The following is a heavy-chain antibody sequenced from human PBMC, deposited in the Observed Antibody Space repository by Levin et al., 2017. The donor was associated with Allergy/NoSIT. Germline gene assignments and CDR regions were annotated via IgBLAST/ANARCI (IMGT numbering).Heavy chain of an antibody. D-gene: IGHD3-10*01. J-gene: IGHJ3*02. CDR1: GFPFDDYA. CDR2: ISWNSGSI. V-gene: IGHV3-9*01. CDR3: ARDNIGLPDAFDI. Sequence: LTCAASGFPFDDYAMHWVRPAPGKGLEWVSGISWNSGSIGYADSVKGRFTISRDNAKNSLYLQMNSLRTEDTALYYCARDNIGLPDAFDIWGQGTMVIVSS.